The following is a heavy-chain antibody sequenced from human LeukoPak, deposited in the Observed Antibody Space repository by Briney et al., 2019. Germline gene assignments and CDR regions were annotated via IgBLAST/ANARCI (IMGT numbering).Heavy chain of an antibody. J-gene: IGHJ6*02. CDR2: INAGNGNT. Sequence: GASVKASCKASGYTFTSYAMHWVRQAPGQGLEWMGWINAGNGNTKYSQKFQGRVTITRDTSASTAYMELSSLRSEDTAVYYCARVRLYCSSTSCYFYYYYGMDVWGQGTTVTVSS. CDR3: ARVRLYCSSTSCYFYYYYGMDV. D-gene: IGHD2-2*01. V-gene: IGHV1-3*01. CDR1: GYTFTSYA.